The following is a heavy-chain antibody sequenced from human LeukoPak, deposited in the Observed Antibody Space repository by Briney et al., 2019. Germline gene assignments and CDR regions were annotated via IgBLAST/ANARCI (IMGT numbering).Heavy chain of an antibody. CDR3: ARDDYGELFFDY. CDR2: IYHSGST. V-gene: IGHV4-38-2*02. J-gene: IGHJ4*02. D-gene: IGHD4-17*01. Sequence: SETLSLTCTVSGYSISSGYYWGWIRQPPGKGLEWIGSIYHSGSTYYNPSLKSRVTISVDTSKNQFSLKLSSVTAADTAVYYCARDDYGELFFDYWGQGTLVTVSS. CDR1: GYSISSGYY.